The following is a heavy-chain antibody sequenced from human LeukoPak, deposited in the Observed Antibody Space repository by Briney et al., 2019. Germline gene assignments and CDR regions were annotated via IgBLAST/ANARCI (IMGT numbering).Heavy chain of an antibody. Sequence: GGSLRLSCTASGFTFITYWMSWVRQAPGKGLEWVSLISGSGGSTYYADSVKGRFTISRDNAKNTVYLQMNNVRAEDTAVYYCAKDGAWLRFDDWGQGTLVTVSS. CDR1: GFTFITYW. V-gene: IGHV3-23*01. D-gene: IGHD5-12*01. CDR2: ISGSGGST. CDR3: AKDGAWLRFDD. J-gene: IGHJ4*02.